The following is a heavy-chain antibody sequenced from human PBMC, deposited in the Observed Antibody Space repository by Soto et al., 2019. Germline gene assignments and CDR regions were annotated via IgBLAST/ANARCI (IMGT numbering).Heavy chain of an antibody. J-gene: IGHJ4*02. V-gene: IGHV2-5*02. CDR1: GFSLSTSGVG. CDR3: AHRQYCTGIDDY. CDR2: IFWDDDK. D-gene: IGHD2-8*02. Sequence: QITLKESGPPLVKPTQTLTLTCTFSGFSLSTSGVGVGWIRQPPGKALEWLALIFWDDDKRYSPSLKSRLTIIKDTSRNQVVLTMTNMDPVDTGTYYCAHRQYCTGIDDYWGQGILVTVSS.